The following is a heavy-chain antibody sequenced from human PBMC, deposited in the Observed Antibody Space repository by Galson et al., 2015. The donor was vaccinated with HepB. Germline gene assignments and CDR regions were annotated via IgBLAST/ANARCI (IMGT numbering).Heavy chain of an antibody. J-gene: IGHJ3*02. CDR1: GFTFSTYA. V-gene: IGHV3-30-3*01. D-gene: IGHD3-10*01. Sequence: SLRLSCAASGFTFSTYAMHWVRQAPGKGLEWVAIISYDGTNKYYADSVKGRFTVSRDNSKNTVYLQMNSMRADDTAVYYCVPGGDLYAFDIWGQGTMGTVSS. CDR3: VPGGDLYAFDI. CDR2: ISYDGTNK.